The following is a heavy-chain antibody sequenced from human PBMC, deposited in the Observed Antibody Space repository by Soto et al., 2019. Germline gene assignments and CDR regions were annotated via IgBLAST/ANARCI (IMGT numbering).Heavy chain of an antibody. CDR3: AKDGSHNFDY. CDR1: GFTFSHYA. D-gene: IGHD1-26*01. Sequence: QVQLVESGGGVVQPGRSLRLSCAASGFTFSHYAMHWVRQAPGKGLEWVALMSYDGSNEYYADSVKGRFTISRDNSKNTLYWQMNSLRAEDTAVYYCAKDGSHNFDYWGQGTLVTVSS. V-gene: IGHV3-30*18. J-gene: IGHJ4*02. CDR2: MSYDGSNE.